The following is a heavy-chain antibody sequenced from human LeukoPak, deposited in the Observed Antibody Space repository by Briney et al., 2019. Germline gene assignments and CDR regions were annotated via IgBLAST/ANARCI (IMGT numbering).Heavy chain of an antibody. CDR3: ARHEALYRINY. J-gene: IGHJ4*02. V-gene: IGHV5-51*01. CDR2: IYPGDSDT. D-gene: IGHD3-10*01. Sequence: GESLKISCQGSGYSFTSYWIAWVRQMPGKGLEWMDIIYPGDSDTRCSPSFRGQVTISADKSISTAYLQWSSLKASDTAMYYCARHEALYRINYWGQGTLVTVSS. CDR1: GYSFTSYW.